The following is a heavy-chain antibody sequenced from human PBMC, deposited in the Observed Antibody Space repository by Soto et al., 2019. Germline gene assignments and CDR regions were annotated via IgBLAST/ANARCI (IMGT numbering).Heavy chain of an antibody. J-gene: IGHJ4*02. CDR1: GFTFSSYA. V-gene: IGHV3-23*01. CDR3: AKEGGYSGYDGPYFDY. D-gene: IGHD5-12*01. Sequence: PGGSLRLSCAASGFTFSSYAMSWVRQAPGKGLEWVSAISGSGGSTYYADSVKGRFTISRDNSKNTLYLQMNSLRAEDTAVYYCAKEGGYSGYDGPYFDYWGQGTLVTVSS. CDR2: ISGSGGST.